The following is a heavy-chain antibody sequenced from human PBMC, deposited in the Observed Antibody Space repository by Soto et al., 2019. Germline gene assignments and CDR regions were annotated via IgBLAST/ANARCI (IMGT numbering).Heavy chain of an antibody. D-gene: IGHD1-7*01. CDR2: INPNSGGT. CDR1: GYTFTGYY. V-gene: IGHV1-2*04. J-gene: IGHJ4*02. Sequence: ASVTVSCQASGYTFTGYYMHWVRQAPGQGLEWMGWINPNSGGTNYAQKFQGWVTMTRDTSISTAYMELSRLRSDDTAVYYCAREVPIHNWNYGPTSYYFDYWGQGTLVTVSS. CDR3: AREVPIHNWNYGPTSYYFDY.